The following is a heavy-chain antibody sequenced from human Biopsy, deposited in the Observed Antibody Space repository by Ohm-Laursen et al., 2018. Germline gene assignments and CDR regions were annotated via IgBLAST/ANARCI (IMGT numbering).Heavy chain of an antibody. D-gene: IGHD2-8*01. CDR2: ISSDGSNK. CDR1: GFIFSYCG. V-gene: IGHV3-30*18. J-gene: IGHJ4*02. Sequence: SSLRLSCAASGFIFSYCGMHWVRQAPGKGLEWVAVISSDGSNKYYADSVKGRFTISRDNSKDTLYLQMNSLRGEDTAVYYCAKCMTGGSNYYFHHCGQGTLVTVSS. CDR3: AKCMTGGSNYYFHH.